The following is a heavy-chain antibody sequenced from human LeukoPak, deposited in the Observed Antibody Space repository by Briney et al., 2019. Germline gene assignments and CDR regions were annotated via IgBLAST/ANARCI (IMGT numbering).Heavy chain of an antibody. CDR2: ISGSGGST. Sequence: GGSLRLSCAASGFTFSSFAMRRGGQAPGKGLEWVSGISGSGGSTYYADSVKGRFTISRDNSKNTLYLQMNSLRAEDPAVYYCAKAYAGAAARNFDYWGQGTLVTVSS. CDR3: AKAYAGAAARNFDY. D-gene: IGHD6-13*01. V-gene: IGHV3-23*01. J-gene: IGHJ4*02. CDR1: GFTFSSFA.